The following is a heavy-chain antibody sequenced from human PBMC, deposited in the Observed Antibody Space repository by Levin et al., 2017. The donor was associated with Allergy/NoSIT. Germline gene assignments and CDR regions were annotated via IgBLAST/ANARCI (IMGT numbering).Heavy chain of an antibody. CDR2: ISSRGSTT. Sequence: GGSLRLSCAASGFTFSDYYMSWIRQAPGKGLEWVSYISSRGSTTYYADSVRGRFTISRDNAKNSLYLQVNSLRAEDTAVYYCARVNTMIDLVRPSYYYYGMDVWGQGTTVTVSS. J-gene: IGHJ6*02. CDR1: GFTFSDYY. V-gene: IGHV3-11*01. CDR3: ARVNTMIDLVRPSYYYYGMDV. D-gene: IGHD3-22*01.